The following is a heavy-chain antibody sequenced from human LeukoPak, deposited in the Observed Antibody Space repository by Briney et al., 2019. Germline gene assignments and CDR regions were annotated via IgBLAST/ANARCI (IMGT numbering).Heavy chain of an antibody. J-gene: IGHJ6*03. CDR3: ARGSYRVVPAAALYYYYYMDV. Sequence: SETLSLTCAVYGGSFSGYYWSWIRQPPGKGLEWIGEINHSGSTNYNPSLKGRVTISVDTSKNQFSLKLSSVTAADTAVYYCARGSYRVVPAAALYYYYYMDVWGKGTTVTVSS. CDR1: GGSFSGYY. D-gene: IGHD2-2*01. CDR2: INHSGST. V-gene: IGHV4-34*01.